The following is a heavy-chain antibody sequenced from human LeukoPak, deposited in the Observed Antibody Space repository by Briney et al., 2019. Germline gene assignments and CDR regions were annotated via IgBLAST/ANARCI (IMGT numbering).Heavy chain of an antibody. CDR3: ARVLRSGYYDSSGYQSTDAFDI. J-gene: IGHJ3*02. V-gene: IGHV1-46*01. Sequence: ASVKVSCKASGYTFTSYYMHWVRQAPGQGLEWMGIINPSGGSTSYAQKFQGRVTMTRDMSTSTVYMELSSLRSEDTAVYYCARVLRSGYYDSSGYQSTDAFDIWGQGTMVTVSS. CDR2: INPSGGST. CDR1: GYTFTSYY. D-gene: IGHD3-22*01.